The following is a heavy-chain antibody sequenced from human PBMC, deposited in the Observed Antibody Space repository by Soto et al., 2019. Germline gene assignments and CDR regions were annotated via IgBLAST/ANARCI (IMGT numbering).Heavy chain of an antibody. J-gene: IGHJ6*03. CDR3: ARVKIMITFGGVIVPQRWGYYYMDV. V-gene: IGHV3-21*01. D-gene: IGHD3-16*02. Sequence: EVQLVESGGGLVKPGGSLRLSCAASGFTFSSYSMNWVRQAPGKGLEWVSSISSSSSYIYYADSVKGRFTISRDNAKNSLYLQMNSLRAEDTAVYYCARVKIMITFGGVIVPQRWGYYYMDVWGKGTTVTVSS. CDR2: ISSSSSYI. CDR1: GFTFSSYS.